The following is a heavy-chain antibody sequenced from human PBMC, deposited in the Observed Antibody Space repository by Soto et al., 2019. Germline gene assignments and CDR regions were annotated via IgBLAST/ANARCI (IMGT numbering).Heavy chain of an antibody. D-gene: IGHD4-17*01. CDR1: GFTFTDYY. Sequence: QVQLVESGGGLVKPGGSLRLSCAASGFTFTDYYMSWIRQAPGKGLEWVAYISSRGNNIYNAASVKGRFTISRDNGKNSRFLQMNSRRADDTAVDYCATGLNSGDYADSFDPWGQGTLVNVSS. CDR3: ATGLNSGDYADSFDP. J-gene: IGHJ5*02. V-gene: IGHV3-11*01. CDR2: ISSRGNNI.